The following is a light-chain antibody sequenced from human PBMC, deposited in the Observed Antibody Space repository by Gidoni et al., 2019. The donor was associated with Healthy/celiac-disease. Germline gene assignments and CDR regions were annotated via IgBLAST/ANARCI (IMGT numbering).Light chain of an antibody. CDR3: QQRRT. CDR1: QSVSSY. V-gene: IGKV3-11*01. Sequence: EIVLTQSPATLSLSPGERATLSCRASQSVSSYLVWYQQKPGQAPRLLIYDASNRATGIPARFSGSGSGTDFTLTISSLEPEYFAVYYCQQRRTFGQGTKLEIK. J-gene: IGKJ2*01. CDR2: DAS.